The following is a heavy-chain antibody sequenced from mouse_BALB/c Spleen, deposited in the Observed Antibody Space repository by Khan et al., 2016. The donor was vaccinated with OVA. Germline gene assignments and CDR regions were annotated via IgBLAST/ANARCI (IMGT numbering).Heavy chain of an antibody. CDR3: TRGGHGSPFDY. V-gene: IGHV1-18*01. J-gene: IGHJ2*01. Sequence: VQLKESGPELVKPGASVKIPCKASGYTFTDYNMGWVKQSHGKSLEWIGDITPNNGGTIYNQRFKGKATLTVDKSSSTAYMELRSLTSEDTAVYYCTRGGHGSPFDYWGQGTTLTVSS. D-gene: IGHD1-1*01. CDR1: GYTFTDYN. CDR2: ITPNNGGT.